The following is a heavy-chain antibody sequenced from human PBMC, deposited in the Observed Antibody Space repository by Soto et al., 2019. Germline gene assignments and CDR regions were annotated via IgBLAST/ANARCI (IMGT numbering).Heavy chain of an antibody. J-gene: IGHJ5*02. CDR2: TYYRSKWYN. CDR3: AKGDNLGPKTGYAFDP. D-gene: IGHD5-12*01. V-gene: IGHV6-1*01. Sequence: PSQTLSLTCVISGDSVTGNTAGWNWIRQSPSRGLEWLGRTYYRSKWYNDYAVSVKSRIIINPDTSNNQFSLQLNSVTPEDTAVYFCAKGDNLGPKTGYAFDPWGQGIMVTVSS. CDR1: GDSVTGNTAG.